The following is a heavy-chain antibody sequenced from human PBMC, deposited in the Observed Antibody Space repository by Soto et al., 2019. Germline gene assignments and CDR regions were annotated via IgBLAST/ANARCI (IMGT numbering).Heavy chain of an antibody. D-gene: IGHD5-12*01. V-gene: IGHV1-8*01. CDR1: GYTFTSYD. J-gene: IGHJ6*02. Sequence: ASVKVSCKASGYTFTSYDINWVRQATGQGLEWMGWTNPNSGNTGYAQKFQGRVTMTRNTSISTAYMELSSLRSEDTAVYYCARGYSGYDYHGYYYYGMDVWGQGTTVTVSS. CDR2: TNPNSGNT. CDR3: ARGYSGYDYHGYYYYGMDV.